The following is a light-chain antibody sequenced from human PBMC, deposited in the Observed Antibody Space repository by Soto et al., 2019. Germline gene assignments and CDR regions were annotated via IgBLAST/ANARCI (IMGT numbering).Light chain of an antibody. CDR2: DVS. CDR1: SSDVGSYNR. V-gene: IGLV2-18*02. Sequence: QSVLTQPPSVSGSPGQSVTISCTGTSSDVGSYNRVSWYQQPPGTAPKLMIYDVSNRPSGIPDRFSGSKSGNAASLTISGLQAEDEADYYCSSYTTSSTYVFGTGTKVT. CDR3: SSYTTSSTYV. J-gene: IGLJ1*01.